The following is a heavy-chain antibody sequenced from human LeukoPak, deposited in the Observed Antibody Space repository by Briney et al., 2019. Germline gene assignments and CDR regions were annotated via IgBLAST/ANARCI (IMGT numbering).Heavy chain of an antibody. V-gene: IGHV4-34*01. J-gene: IGHJ5*02. Sequence: PSETLSLTCAVDGGSFVGYYFSWNRQPPRNWRGWVGEINHSGSTNYNPSLKSRVTISVDTSKNQFSLKLSSVTAADTAVYYCARRIRFWSGSWFDPWGQGTLVTVSS. CDR2: INHSGST. CDR3: ARRIRFWSGSWFDP. CDR1: GGSFVGYY. D-gene: IGHD3-3*01.